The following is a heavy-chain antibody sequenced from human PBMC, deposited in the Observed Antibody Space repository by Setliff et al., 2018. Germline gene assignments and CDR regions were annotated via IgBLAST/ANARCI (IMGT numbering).Heavy chain of an antibody. CDR1: GFTFSSYA. D-gene: IGHD4-17*01. CDR3: ARARNKYGAFDY. CDR2: INSDGSST. V-gene: IGHV3-74*01. J-gene: IGHJ4*02. Sequence: QSGGSLRLSCAASGFTFSSYAMSWVRQAPGKGLEWVSRINSDGSSTSYADSVKGRFTISRDNSKNTLYLQMNSLRAEDTAVYYCARARNKYGAFDYWGQGTLVTVSS.